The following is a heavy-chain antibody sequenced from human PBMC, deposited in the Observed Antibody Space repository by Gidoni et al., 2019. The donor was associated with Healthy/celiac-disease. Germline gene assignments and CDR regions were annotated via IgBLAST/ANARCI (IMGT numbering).Heavy chain of an antibody. V-gene: IGHV4-59*01. J-gene: IGHJ4*02. D-gene: IGHD2-2*01. CDR3: ARALEVVPAAAFDY. CDR2: IYYSGST. Sequence: QVQLQESGPGLVKPSETLSLTCTVSGGSISSYYWSWIRQPPGKGLEWIGYIYYSGSTNYNPSLKSRVTISVDTSKNQFSLKLSSVTAADTAVYYCARALEVVPAAAFDYWGQGTLVTVSS. CDR1: GGSISSYY.